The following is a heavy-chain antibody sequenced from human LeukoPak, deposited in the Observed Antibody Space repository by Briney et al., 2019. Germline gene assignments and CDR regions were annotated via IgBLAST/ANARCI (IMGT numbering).Heavy chain of an antibody. CDR3: AHKLTNYYDASGSQFDY. CDR1: GFSLSTSGVG. D-gene: IGHD3-22*01. J-gene: IGHJ4*02. CDR2: IFWDDDK. Sequence: SGPTLVNPTQTLTLTCTFSGFSLSTSGVGVGWIRQPPGKALERLALIFWDDDKRYSPSLKSRLTITKDTYKNQVVLTVTNMDPVDTATYYCAHKLTNYYDASGSQFDYWGQGTLVTVSS. V-gene: IGHV2-5*02.